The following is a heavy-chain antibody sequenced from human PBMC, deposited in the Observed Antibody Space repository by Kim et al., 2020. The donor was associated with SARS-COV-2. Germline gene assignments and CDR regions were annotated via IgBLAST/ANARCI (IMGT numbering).Heavy chain of an antibody. V-gene: IGHV2-70*04. CDR2: DEK. Sequence: DEKFYSTSLKTRLTISKDTSKNQVFLTMTNMDPVDTATYYCARGRRGADYWGQGTLVTVSS. J-gene: IGHJ4*02. CDR3: ARGRRGADY.